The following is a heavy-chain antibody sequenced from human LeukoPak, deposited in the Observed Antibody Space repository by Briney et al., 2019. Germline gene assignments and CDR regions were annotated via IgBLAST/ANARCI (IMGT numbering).Heavy chain of an antibody. Sequence: ASVKVSCKASEYTFNIYDINGGRQATGQGLEWMVWMNPDSVNTYFAQTFQGRVTMTRNTSTTTPYIDICTPRSADTAVYFCALDLPAAYFDPWGPGTLVTVSS. CDR3: ALDLPAAYFDP. CDR2: MNPDSVNT. J-gene: IGHJ5*02. V-gene: IGHV1-8*01. D-gene: IGHD2-2*01. CDR1: EYTFNIYD.